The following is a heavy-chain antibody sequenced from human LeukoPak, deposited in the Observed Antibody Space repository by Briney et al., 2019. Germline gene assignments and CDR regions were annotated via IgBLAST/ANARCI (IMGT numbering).Heavy chain of an antibody. J-gene: IGHJ4*02. Sequence: GESLKISCKGSGYSFTTYWIGWVRQTPGKGLEWMGIIYPGDSDTRYSPSFQGQVTISADKSISTAYLHWSSLKASDTAMYYCARRTDRSFWYLDYWGQGTLVTVSS. CDR1: GYSFTTYW. CDR3: ARRTDRSFWYLDY. V-gene: IGHV5-51*01. CDR2: IYPGDSDT.